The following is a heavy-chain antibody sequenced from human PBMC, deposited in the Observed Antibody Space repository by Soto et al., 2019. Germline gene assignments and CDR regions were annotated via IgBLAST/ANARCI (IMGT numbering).Heavy chain of an antibody. CDR2: IYYSGST. V-gene: IGHV4-39*01. CDR1: GGSISSSSYY. Sequence: QLQLQESGPGLVKPSETLSLTCTVSGGSISSSSYYWGWLRQPPGKGLAWIGSIYYSGSTYYNPSLKSRVTISVDTSKNQFSLKLSSVTAADTAVYYCARPPNSEGWFDPLGQGTLVTVGS. D-gene: IGHD6-13*01. CDR3: ARPPNSEGWFDP. J-gene: IGHJ5*02.